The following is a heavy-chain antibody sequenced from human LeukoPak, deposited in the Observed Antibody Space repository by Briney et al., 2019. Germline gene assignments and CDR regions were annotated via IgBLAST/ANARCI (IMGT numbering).Heavy chain of an antibody. CDR1: GYSISSGHY. J-gene: IGHJ4*02. D-gene: IGHD3-22*01. V-gene: IGHV4-38-2*02. CDR3: ARDTRYYYDSSGYFYLGFDY. Sequence: SETLSLTCAVSGYSISSGHYWAWVRPPPGKGLEWIGIIYHSGNTYYNASLKSRVSISVDTSKNQFSLKLTSMTAADTVIYYCARDTRYYYDSSGYFYLGFDYWGQGTLVTVSS. CDR2: IYHSGNT.